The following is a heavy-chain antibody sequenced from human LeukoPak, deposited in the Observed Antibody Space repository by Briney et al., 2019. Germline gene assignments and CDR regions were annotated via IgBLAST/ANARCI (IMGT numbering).Heavy chain of an antibody. J-gene: IGHJ6*02. CDR1: GYTFTSYY. V-gene: IGHV1-46*01. D-gene: IGHD5-18*01. CDR2: INPNGGST. Sequence: ASVKVSCKASGYTFTSYYMHWVRQAPGQGLEWMGIINPNGGSTSYAQKFQGRVTMTRDTSTSTVYMELSSLRSEDTAVYYCARGCGIQLWFGACPYGMDVWGQGTTVTVSS. CDR3: ARGCGIQLWFGACPYGMDV.